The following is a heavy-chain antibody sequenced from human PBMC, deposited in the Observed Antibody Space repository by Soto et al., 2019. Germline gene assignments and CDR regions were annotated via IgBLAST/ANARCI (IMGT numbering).Heavy chain of an antibody. D-gene: IGHD3-22*01. Sequence: GGSLRLSCAASGFTFSSYAMSWVRQAPGKGLEWVSAISGSGGSTYYADSVKGRFTISRDNSKNTLYLQMNSLRAEDTAIYYCAKEQEMYYYDISGYFPSDYFDYWGQGTLVTVSS. CDR2: ISGSGGST. CDR1: GFTFSSYA. J-gene: IGHJ4*02. CDR3: AKEQEMYYYDISGYFPSDYFDY. V-gene: IGHV3-23*01.